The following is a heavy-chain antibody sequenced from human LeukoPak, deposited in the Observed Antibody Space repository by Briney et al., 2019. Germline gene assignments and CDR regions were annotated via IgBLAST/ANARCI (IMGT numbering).Heavy chain of an antibody. D-gene: IGHD3-10*01. CDR3: AREGGAGSYHPFDP. J-gene: IGHJ5*02. Sequence: PGGSLRLSCAASRFTFSTCGMHWVRQAPGQGLEWVAFIRYHGNDKYYADSVKGRFTISRDNAKNSLYLQMNSLRAEGTAVYYCAREGGAGSYHPFDPWGQGTLATVSS. V-gene: IGHV3-30*02. CDR1: RFTFSTCG. CDR2: IRYHGNDK.